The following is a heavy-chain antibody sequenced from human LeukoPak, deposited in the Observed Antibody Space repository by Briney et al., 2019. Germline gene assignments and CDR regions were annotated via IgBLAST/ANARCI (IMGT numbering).Heavy chain of an antibody. CDR2: IYYSGST. CDR3: AREGVTKYYFDY. Sequence: PSETLSLTCTVSGGSISGSHWNWIRQPPGKGLEWIGYIYYSGSTDSNPSLKSRVTISVDTSKNQFTLKLTSVTAADTAMYYCAREGVTKYYFDYWGQGTLVTVSS. V-gene: IGHV4-59*12. J-gene: IGHJ4*02. D-gene: IGHD4-11*01. CDR1: GGSISGSH.